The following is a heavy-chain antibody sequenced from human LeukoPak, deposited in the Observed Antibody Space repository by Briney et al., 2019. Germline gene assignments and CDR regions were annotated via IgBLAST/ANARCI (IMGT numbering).Heavy chain of an antibody. D-gene: IGHD4-23*01. Sequence: GGSLRLSCAASGFPFSSYAMSWVRQAPGKGLEWVSAISGSGGSTYYADSVKGRFTISRDNSKNTLYPQMNSLRAEDTAVYYCAKDPFYGGPNPIDYWGQGTLVTVSS. CDR2: ISGSGGST. J-gene: IGHJ4*02. CDR1: GFPFSSYA. CDR3: AKDPFYGGPNPIDY. V-gene: IGHV3-23*01.